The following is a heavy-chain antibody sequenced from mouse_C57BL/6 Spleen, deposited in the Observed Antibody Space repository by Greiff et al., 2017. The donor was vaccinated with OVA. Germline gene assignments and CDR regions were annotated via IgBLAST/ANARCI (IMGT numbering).Heavy chain of an antibody. J-gene: IGHJ3*01. Sequence: VKLMESGAELVKPGASVKISCKASGYAFSSYWMNWVKQRPGKGLEWIGQIYPGDGDTNYNGKFKGKATLTADKSSSTAYMQLSSLTSEDSAVYFCARNRDYDGGFAYWGQGTLVTVSA. D-gene: IGHD2-4*01. CDR2: IYPGDGDT. CDR3: ARNRDYDGGFAY. CDR1: GYAFSSYW. V-gene: IGHV1-80*01.